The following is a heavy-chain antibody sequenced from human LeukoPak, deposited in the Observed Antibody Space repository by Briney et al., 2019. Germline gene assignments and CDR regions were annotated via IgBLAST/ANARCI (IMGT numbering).Heavy chain of an antibody. J-gene: IGHJ4*02. Sequence: GSSVKVSCKASGGTFSSYAISWVRQAPGQGLEWMGGIIPIFGTANYAQKFQGRVTITADESTSTAYMELSSLRSEDTAVYYCAGGGFGGSWWYFDYWGQGTLVTVSS. CDR1: GGTFSSYA. CDR3: AGGGFGGSWWYFDY. D-gene: IGHD2-15*01. V-gene: IGHV1-69*01. CDR2: IIPIFGTA.